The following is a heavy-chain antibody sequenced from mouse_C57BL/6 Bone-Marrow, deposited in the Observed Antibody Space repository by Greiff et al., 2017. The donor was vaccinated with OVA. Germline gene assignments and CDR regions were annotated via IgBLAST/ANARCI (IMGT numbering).Heavy chain of an antibody. D-gene: IGHD1-1*01. CDR1: GYTFTDYE. Sequence: QVQLKESGAELVRPGASVTLSCKASGYTFTDYEMHWVKQTPVHGLEWIGAIDPETGGTAYNQKFKGKAILTADKSSSTAYMELRSLTSEDSAVYYCTRKGLRGAYWGQGTLVTVSA. V-gene: IGHV1-15*01. J-gene: IGHJ3*01. CDR2: IDPETGGT. CDR3: TRKGLRGAY.